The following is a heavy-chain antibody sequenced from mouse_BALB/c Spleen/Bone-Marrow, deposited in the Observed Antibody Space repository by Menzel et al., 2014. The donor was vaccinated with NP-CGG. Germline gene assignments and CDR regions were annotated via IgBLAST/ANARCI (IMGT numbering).Heavy chain of an antibody. J-gene: IGHJ4*01. CDR3: ARAFTIINAMDY. CDR1: GFTFTDYY. Sequence: EVKLMESGGGLVQPGGSLRLSCAPSGFTFTDYYMSWVRQPPGKALEWLGFIRNKANGYTTEYSASVKGRFTISRDNSQSILYLQMNTLRAEDSATYYCARAFTIINAMDYWGQGTSVTVSS. D-gene: IGHD2-4*01. V-gene: IGHV7-3*02. CDR2: IRNKANGYTT.